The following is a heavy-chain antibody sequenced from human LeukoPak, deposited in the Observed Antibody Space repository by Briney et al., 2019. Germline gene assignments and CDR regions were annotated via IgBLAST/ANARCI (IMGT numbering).Heavy chain of an antibody. CDR3: ASEYCSGGSCYPVDN. CDR1: GCTFSSYT. D-gene: IGHD2-15*01. J-gene: IGHJ4*02. CDR2: IIPILGIA. Sequence: GASVKVSCKASGCTFSSYTISWVRQAPGQGLEWMGRIIPILGIANYAQKFQGRVTIAADKSTSTAYMELSSLRSEDTAVYYCASEYCSGGSCYPVDNWGQGTLVTVSS. V-gene: IGHV1-69*02.